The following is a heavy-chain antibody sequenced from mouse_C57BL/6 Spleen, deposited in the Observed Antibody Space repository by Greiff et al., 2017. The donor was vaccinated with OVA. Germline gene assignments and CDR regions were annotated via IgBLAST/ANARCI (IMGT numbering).Heavy chain of an antibody. V-gene: IGHV1-42*01. CDR3: ARGDYDYDGAWFAY. D-gene: IGHD2-4*01. J-gene: IGHJ3*01. Sequence: EVKLMESGPELVKPGASVKISCKASGYSFTGYYMNWVKQSPEKSLEWIGEINPSTGGTTYNQKFKAKATLTVDKSSSTAYMQLKSLTSEDSAVYYCARGDYDYDGAWFAYWGQGTLVTVSA. CDR2: INPSTGGT. CDR1: GYSFTGYY.